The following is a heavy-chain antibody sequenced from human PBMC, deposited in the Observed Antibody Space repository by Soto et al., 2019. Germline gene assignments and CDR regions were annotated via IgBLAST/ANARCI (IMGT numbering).Heavy chain of an antibody. J-gene: IGHJ3*02. CDR1: GFTFSSYG. D-gene: IGHD4-17*01. CDR2: IWYDGSNK. Sequence: GGSLRLSCAASGFTFSSYGMHWVRQAPGKGLEWVAVIWYDGSNKYYADSVKGRFTISRDNSKNTLYLQMNSLRAEDTAVYYCARVDGDYDAFDIWGQGTMVTVSS. V-gene: IGHV3-33*01. CDR3: ARVDGDYDAFDI.